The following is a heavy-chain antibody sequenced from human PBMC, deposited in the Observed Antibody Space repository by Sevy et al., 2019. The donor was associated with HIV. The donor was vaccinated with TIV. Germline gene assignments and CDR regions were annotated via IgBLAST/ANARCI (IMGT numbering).Heavy chain of an antibody. J-gene: IGHJ6*02. Sequence: GGSLRLSCAASGFTFSSYSMNWVRQAPGKGLEWVSSISSSSSYIYYADSVKGRFTISRDNAKNSLYLQMNSLRAEDTAVYYCAREGSMSSSWYVYYYYYGMDVWGQGTTVTVSS. CDR1: GFTFSSYS. CDR2: ISSSSSYI. D-gene: IGHD6-13*01. CDR3: AREGSMSSSWYVYYYYYGMDV. V-gene: IGHV3-21*04.